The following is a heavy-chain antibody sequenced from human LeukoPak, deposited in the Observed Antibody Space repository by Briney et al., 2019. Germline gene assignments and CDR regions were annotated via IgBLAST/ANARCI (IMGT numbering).Heavy chain of an antibody. V-gene: IGHV3-7*03. CDR3: ARDVYGSGDV. Sequence: GGSLRPSCAASGFTFRSYWMTWVRLAPGKGLEWVANMNEDGSEKYYLDSVKGRFTISRDNAKNSLFLQMNTLRAEDTAVYYCARDVYGSGDVWGQGTTVTVSS. D-gene: IGHD6-19*01. CDR2: MNEDGSEK. CDR1: GFTFRSYW. J-gene: IGHJ6*02.